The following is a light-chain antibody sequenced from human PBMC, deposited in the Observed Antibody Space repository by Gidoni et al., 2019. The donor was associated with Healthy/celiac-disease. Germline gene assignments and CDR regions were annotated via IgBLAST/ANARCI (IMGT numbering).Light chain of an antibody. J-gene: IGKJ1*01. CDR3: QRYNNWPRT. Sequence: EVVMTQSPATLSVSPGERATLPCRASQSVSSTLAWYQQRPGQTPRLLIYGASTRATGIPARFSGSGSGTEFTLTISSLQSEDFAVYYCQRYNNWPRTFGQGTKVEIK. CDR2: GAS. V-gene: IGKV3-15*01. CDR1: QSVSST.